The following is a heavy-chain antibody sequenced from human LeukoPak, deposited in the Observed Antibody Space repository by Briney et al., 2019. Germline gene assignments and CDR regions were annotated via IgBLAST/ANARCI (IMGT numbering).Heavy chain of an antibody. CDR2: FDPEDGET. V-gene: IGHV1-24*01. CDR1: GYTLTELS. J-gene: IGHJ4*02. Sequence: ASVKVSCKVSGYTLTELSMHWVRQAPGKGLEWMGGFDPEDGETIYAQKFQGRVTMTEDTSTDTAYMELSSLRSEDTAVYYCATMKPNDFWSGYHKFDYWGQGTLVTVSS. D-gene: IGHD3-3*01. CDR3: ATMKPNDFWSGYHKFDY.